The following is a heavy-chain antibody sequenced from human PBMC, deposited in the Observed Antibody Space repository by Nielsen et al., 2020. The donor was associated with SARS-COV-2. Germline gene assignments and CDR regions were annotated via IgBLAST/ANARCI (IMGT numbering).Heavy chain of an antibody. Sequence: WIRQPPGKGLEWVSSISSSSSYIYYADSVKGRFTISRDNAKNSLYLQMNSLRAEDTAVYYCARDLYYYGSGSKDYYYYGMDVWGQGTTVTSP. V-gene: IGHV3-21*01. D-gene: IGHD3-10*01. J-gene: IGHJ6*02. CDR3: ARDLYYYGSGSKDYYYYGMDV. CDR2: ISSSSSYI.